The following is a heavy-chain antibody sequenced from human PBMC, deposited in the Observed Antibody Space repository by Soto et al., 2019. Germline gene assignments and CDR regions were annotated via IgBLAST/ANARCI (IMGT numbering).Heavy chain of an antibody. CDR1: GDSMTKYY. CDR3: ARTVGAAYYFDF. CDR2: IYTSGST. J-gene: IGHJ4*02. Sequence: QVQLQESGPGLVKPSENLSLTCNVSGDSMTKYYWSWIRQPAGKGLEWIGRIYTSGSTNYNPSLKSRVTMSIDTSNNHFSLNLKSVTAADTAVDYCARTVGAAYYFDFWGQGALVTVSS. D-gene: IGHD1-26*01. V-gene: IGHV4-4*07.